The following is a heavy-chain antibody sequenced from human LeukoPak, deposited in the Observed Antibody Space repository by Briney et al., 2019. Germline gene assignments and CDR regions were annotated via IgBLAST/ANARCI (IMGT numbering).Heavy chain of an antibody. J-gene: IGHJ4*02. CDR1: EFTFTTYG. D-gene: IGHD1-1*01. CDR3: ARDWKTNSFDY. CDR2: IYYDGSNI. Sequence: PGRSLTLSCAASEFTFTTYGMHWVRQAPGKGLEWVAFIYYDGSNIYYADYVKGRFTISRDISKNTLYPQMDSLRAEDTAIYYCARDWKTNSFDYWGQGTLVTVSS. V-gene: IGHV3-33*01.